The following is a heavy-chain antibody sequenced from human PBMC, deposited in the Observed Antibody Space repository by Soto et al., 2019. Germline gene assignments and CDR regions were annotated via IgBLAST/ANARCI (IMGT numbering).Heavy chain of an antibody. CDR2: IYYSGST. Sequence: SETLSLTCTVSGGSISSSSYYWGWIRQPPGKGLEWIGYIYYSGSTYYNPSLKSRVTISVDTSKNQFSLKLSSVTAADTAVYYCARGLRSYGDYVVWGQGTLVTVSS. D-gene: IGHD4-17*01. CDR3: ARGLRSYGDYVV. V-gene: IGHV4-31*03. J-gene: IGHJ4*02. CDR1: GGSISSSSYY.